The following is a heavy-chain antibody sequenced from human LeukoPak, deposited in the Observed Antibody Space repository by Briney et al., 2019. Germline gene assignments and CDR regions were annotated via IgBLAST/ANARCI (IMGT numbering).Heavy chain of an antibody. J-gene: IGHJ6*03. Sequence: KLSETLSLTCTVSGGSISSSSYYWGWIRQPPGKGLEWIGFIYYSESTYYNPSLKSRVTISVDTSNNQFSLKLSSVTAADTAVYYCARASIVATIKSYYYYYMDVWGKGTTVTVSS. CDR3: ARASIVATIKSYYYYYMDV. CDR1: GGSISSSSYY. CDR2: IYYSEST. V-gene: IGHV4-39*07. D-gene: IGHD5-12*01.